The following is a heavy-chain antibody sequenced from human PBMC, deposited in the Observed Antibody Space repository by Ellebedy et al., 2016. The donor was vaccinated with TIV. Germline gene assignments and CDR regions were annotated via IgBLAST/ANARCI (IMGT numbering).Heavy chain of an antibody. CDR2: INAGNGNT. Sequence: AASVKVSCKASGYTFTSYAMHWVRQAPGQRLEWMGWINAGNGNTKYSQKFQGRVTITRDTSASTAYMELSSLISEDTAVYYCARDPSGRGTTVLDYWGQGTLVTVSS. J-gene: IGHJ4*02. V-gene: IGHV1-3*01. D-gene: IGHD1-7*01. CDR1: GYTFTSYA. CDR3: ARDPSGRGTTVLDY.